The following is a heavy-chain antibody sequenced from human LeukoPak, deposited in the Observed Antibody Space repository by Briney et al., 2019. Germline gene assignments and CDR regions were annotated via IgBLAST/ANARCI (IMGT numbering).Heavy chain of an antibody. Sequence: SETLSLTCAVYGGSFSDYYWSWIRQPPGKGLEWIGEINHSGSTNHNLSLKSRVTISVDTSKNQFSLKLSSVTAADTAVYYCASNPGNWFDPWGQGTLVTVSS. J-gene: IGHJ5*02. CDR1: GGSFSDYY. CDR3: ASNPGNWFDP. D-gene: IGHD1-14*01. CDR2: INHSGST. V-gene: IGHV4-34*01.